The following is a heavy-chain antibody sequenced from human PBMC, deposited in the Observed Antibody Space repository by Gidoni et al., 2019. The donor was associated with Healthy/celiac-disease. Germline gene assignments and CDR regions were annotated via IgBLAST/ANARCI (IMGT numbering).Heavy chain of an antibody. CDR2: IRSKAYGGTT. Sequence: EVQLVESGGGLVQPGRSLRLSCTASGFTFGDYAMSWFRQAPGKGLEWVGFIRSKAYGGTTEYAASVKGRFTISRDDSKSIAYLQMNSLKTEDTAVYYCTRGASHKVLLWFGESYYYYGMDVWGQGTTVTVSS. CDR3: TRGASHKVLLWFGESYYYYGMDV. J-gene: IGHJ6*02. V-gene: IGHV3-49*03. CDR1: GFTFGDYA. D-gene: IGHD3-10*01.